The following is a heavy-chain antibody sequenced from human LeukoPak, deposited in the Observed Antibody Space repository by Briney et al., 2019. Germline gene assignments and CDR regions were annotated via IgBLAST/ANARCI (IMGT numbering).Heavy chain of an antibody. V-gene: IGHV3-23*01. CDR3: AKAFAFVGANFFDY. CDR2: IGDTT. D-gene: IGHD1-26*01. J-gene: IGHJ4*02. Sequence: GGSLRLSCAASGFTFSIYAMSWVRQAPGKGLEWVSAIGDTTYYADSVEGRFTISRDNSKNTLYLQMNSLRAEDAAIYYCAKAFAFVGANFFDYWGQGTLVTVSS. CDR1: GFTFSIYA.